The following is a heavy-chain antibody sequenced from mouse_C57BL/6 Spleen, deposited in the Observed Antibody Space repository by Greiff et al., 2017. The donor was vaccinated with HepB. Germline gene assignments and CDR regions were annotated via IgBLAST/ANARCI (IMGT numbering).Heavy chain of an antibody. CDR2: IYPGDGDT. CDR3: ARTSGSSPFDY. Sequence: QVQLKQSGPELVKPGASVKISCKASGYAFSSSWMNWVKQRPGKGLEWIGRIYPGDGDTNYNGKFKGKATLTADKSSSTAYMQLSSLTSEDSAAYFCARTSGSSPFDYWGQGTTLTVSS. J-gene: IGHJ2*01. V-gene: IGHV1-82*01. D-gene: IGHD1-1*01. CDR1: GYAFSSSW.